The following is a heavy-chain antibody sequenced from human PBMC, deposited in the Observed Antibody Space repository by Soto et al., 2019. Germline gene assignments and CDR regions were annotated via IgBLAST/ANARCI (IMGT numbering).Heavy chain of an antibody. V-gene: IGHV3-23*01. D-gene: IGHD3-22*01. CDR1: GFTFSNSG. CDR2: LSDSGGRT. J-gene: IGHJ4*02. CDR3: AKDSGYDSTD. Sequence: EVQLLESGGGLVQPGGSLRLSCAASGFTFSNSGMSWVRQAPGKGLEWIAGLSDSGGRTNYADSVKGRFTISRDISKNPLYLQMNSLRVEDTAVYYCAKDSGYDSTDWGQGTLVTVSS.